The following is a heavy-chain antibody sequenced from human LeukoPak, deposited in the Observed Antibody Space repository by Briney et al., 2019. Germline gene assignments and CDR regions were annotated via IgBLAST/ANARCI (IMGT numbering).Heavy chain of an antibody. CDR1: GFTFSNAW. CDR3: TREDIVVVVAATGAFDI. CDR2: IKSKTDGGTA. V-gene: IGHV3-15*01. J-gene: IGHJ3*02. D-gene: IGHD2-15*01. Sequence: GGSLRLSCAASGFTFSNAWMNWVRQAPGKGLEWVGRIKSKTDGGTADSAAPVKNRFTISRDDSKNTLYLQMNSLKTEDTAVYYCTREDIVVVVAATGAFDIWAKGQWSPSLQ.